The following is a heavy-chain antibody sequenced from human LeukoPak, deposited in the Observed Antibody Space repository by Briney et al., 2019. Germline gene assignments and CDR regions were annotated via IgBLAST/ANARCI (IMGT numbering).Heavy chain of an antibody. CDR2: INTDGSTI. CDR3: VSDSESRSGGDY. V-gene: IGHV3-74*01. Sequence: GGSLRLSCAGSGFTFSNYRMHWVRQVPGKGLVWVSRINTDGSTINYADSVKGRFTISRDNAKNTLYLQMNSLRPEDTAVYYCVSDSESRSGGDYWGQGTLVTVSS. D-gene: IGHD1-26*01. CDR1: GFTFSNYR. J-gene: IGHJ4*02.